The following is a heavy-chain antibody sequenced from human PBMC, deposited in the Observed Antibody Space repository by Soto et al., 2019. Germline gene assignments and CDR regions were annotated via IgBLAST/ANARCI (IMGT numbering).Heavy chain of an antibody. CDR1: GFTFSSYA. J-gene: IGHJ6*02. CDR2: ISYDGSNK. D-gene: IGHD3-22*01. CDR3: ARGEYYYDSSGYSPPHYYYYGMDV. V-gene: IGHV3-30-3*01. Sequence: QVQLVESGGGVVQPGRSLRLSCAASGFTFSSYAMHWVRQAPGKGLEWVAVISYDGSNKYYADSVKGRFTISRDNSKNTLYLQMNSLRAEDTAVYYCARGEYYYDSSGYSPPHYYYYGMDVWGQGTTVTVSS.